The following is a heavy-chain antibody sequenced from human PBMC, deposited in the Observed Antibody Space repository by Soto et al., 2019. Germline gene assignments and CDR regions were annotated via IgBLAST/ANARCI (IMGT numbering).Heavy chain of an antibody. Sequence: GGSLRLSCAASGFTFSSYAMSWVRQAPGKGLEWVSAISGSGGSTYYADSVKGRFTISRDNSKNTLYLQMNSLRAEDTAVYYCANRGGYYYDSSGYYHDAFDIWGQGTMVTVSS. D-gene: IGHD3-22*01. J-gene: IGHJ3*02. CDR3: ANRGGYYYDSSGYYHDAFDI. CDR1: GFTFSSYA. CDR2: ISGSGGST. V-gene: IGHV3-23*01.